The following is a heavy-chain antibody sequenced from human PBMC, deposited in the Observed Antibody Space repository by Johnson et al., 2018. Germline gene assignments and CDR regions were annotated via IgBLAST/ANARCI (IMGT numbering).Heavy chain of an antibody. J-gene: IGHJ1*01. D-gene: IGHD6-19*01. CDR3: AKGDSGWSFQH. CDR1: GFTLTNYD. Sequence: LVQSGGGVVQXGRSLRLSCAASGFTLTNYDMHWVRQAPGKGLEWVAVLWCDTSNKYCADSVKGRFTFSRDNPRNTLYLQMNSLRAEDTAVYYCAKGDSGWSFQHWGQGTLVTVSS. V-gene: IGHV3-33*06. CDR2: LWCDTSNK.